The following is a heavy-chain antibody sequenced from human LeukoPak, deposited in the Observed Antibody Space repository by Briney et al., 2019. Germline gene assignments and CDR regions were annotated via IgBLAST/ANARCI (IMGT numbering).Heavy chain of an antibody. J-gene: IGHJ4*02. CDR2: ISSNGGST. CDR3: VRISSSGWYAGDY. D-gene: IGHD6-19*01. Sequence: GGSLRLSCSASGFTFSSYAMHWVRQAPGKGLEYVSAISSNGGSTYYADSVKGRFTISRDNSKNTLYLQMSSLRAEDTAVYYRVRISSSGWYAGDYWGQGTLVTVSS. V-gene: IGHV3-64D*06. CDR1: GFTFSSYA.